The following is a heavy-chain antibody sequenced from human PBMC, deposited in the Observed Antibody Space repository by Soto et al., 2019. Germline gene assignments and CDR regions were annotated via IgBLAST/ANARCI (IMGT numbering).Heavy chain of an antibody. J-gene: IGHJ4*02. CDR2: IYWDDDK. Sequence: QITLKESGPTLVKPTQTLTLTCTFSGFSLSTSGVGVGWIRQPPGKALEWLALIYWDDDKRYSPSLKSRLTTXKXASKNLVVLTMPNMDPVDTATYYCAHRRSYCSGGSCYSGFDSWGQGTLVTVSS. V-gene: IGHV2-5*02. D-gene: IGHD2-15*01. CDR3: AHRRSYCSGGSCYSGFDS. CDR1: GFSLSTSGVG.